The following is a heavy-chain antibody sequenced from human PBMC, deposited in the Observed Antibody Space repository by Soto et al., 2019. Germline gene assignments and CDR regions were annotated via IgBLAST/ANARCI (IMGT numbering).Heavy chain of an antibody. J-gene: IGHJ6*02. V-gene: IGHV1-18*01. CDR3: ARGGDVNYYHGMDV. Sequence: QVQLVQSGGEVKKPGASVKLSCTASGYTFTSYGISWVRQAPGQGLEWMGWISAYNGKTNYAQNVQGRVTMTTDTSTRTAYMDLRSLRSDDTAAYYCARGGDVNYYHGMDVWGQGTTVTVSS. D-gene: IGHD5-12*01. CDR2: ISAYNGKT. CDR1: GYTFTSYG.